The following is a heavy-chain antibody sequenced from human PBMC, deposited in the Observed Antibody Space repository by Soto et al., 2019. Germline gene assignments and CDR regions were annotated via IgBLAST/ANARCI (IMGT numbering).Heavy chain of an antibody. Sequence: QAHLEQSGAEVKRPGASVKVSCKASGYTFSDFDINWLRQASGQGPEWMGWMNAKSGDTFFAQRFQGKFNMTWGTSPRTAFKEGGRLTSGDSAMYFCARGNPFNYAGFDVWGQGAKVAVFS. V-gene: IGHV1-8*01. CDR2: MNAKSGDT. D-gene: IGHD3-16*01. CDR1: GYTFSDFD. J-gene: IGHJ6*01. CDR3: ARGNPFNYAGFDV.